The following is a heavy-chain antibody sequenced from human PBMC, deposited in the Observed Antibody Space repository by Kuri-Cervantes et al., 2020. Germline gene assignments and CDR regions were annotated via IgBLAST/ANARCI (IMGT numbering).Heavy chain of an antibody. D-gene: IGHD2-21*02. CDR1: RFTFSGSA. CDR3: TTGSYCGGDCYGVDY. CDR2: IRSKANSYAT. V-gene: IGHV3-73*01. Sequence: GESLKISCAASRFTFSGSAMHWVRQASGKGLEWVGRIRSKANSYATAYAASVKGRFTISRDDSKNTLYLQMNSLRAEDTAVYYCTTGSYCGGDCYGVDYWGQGTLVTVSS. J-gene: IGHJ4*02.